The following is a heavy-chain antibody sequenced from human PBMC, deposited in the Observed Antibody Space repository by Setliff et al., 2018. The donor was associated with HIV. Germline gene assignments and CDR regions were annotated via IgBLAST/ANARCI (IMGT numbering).Heavy chain of an antibody. J-gene: IGHJ6*03. D-gene: IGHD3-10*01. CDR2: IYYSGST. CDR1: AGSIRSSTYY. V-gene: IGHV4-39*01. CDR3: ASGFRAVSYYYYYYMDV. Sequence: PSETLSLTCTVSAGSIRSSTYYWAWIRQPPGKGLEWIGTIYYSGSTYYNPSLKSRVTISVDTSKNQFSLKLSSVTAADTAVYYCASGFRAVSYYYYYYMDVWGKGTTVTVSS.